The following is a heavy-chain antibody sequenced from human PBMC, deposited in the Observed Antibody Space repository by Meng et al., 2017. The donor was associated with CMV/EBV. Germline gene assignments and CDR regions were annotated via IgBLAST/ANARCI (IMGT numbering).Heavy chain of an antibody. Sequence: ASVKVSCKAPGNIFTKNGISWVRQAPGQRLEWMGWISADKQNTNLVQRFQGRVTMTIETSTNTAYVELRSLRSDDTAVYYCAMGGDYGDYHDPFDYWGQGTLVTVSS. V-gene: IGHV1-18*01. CDR1: GNIFTKNG. CDR3: AMGGDYGDYHDPFDY. D-gene: IGHD4-17*01. CDR2: ISADKQNT. J-gene: IGHJ4*02.